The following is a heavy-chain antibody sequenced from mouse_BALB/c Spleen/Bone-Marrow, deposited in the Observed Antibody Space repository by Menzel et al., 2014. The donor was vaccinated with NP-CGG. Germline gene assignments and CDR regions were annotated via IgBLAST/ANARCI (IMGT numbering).Heavy chain of an antibody. Sequence: DVKLVESGGALVKPGGSLKLSCAASGFTFSRYAMSWVRQTPEKRLEWVATISSGGTYIYYPDSVKGRFTISRDNAKNTLYLQMSNLRSEDTAMYYCARKLGYGNYDAMDYRGQGTSVTVSS. CDR1: GFTFSRYA. V-gene: IGHV5-9-1*01. CDR3: ARKLGYGNYDAMDY. D-gene: IGHD2-10*02. J-gene: IGHJ4*01. CDR2: ISSGGTYI.